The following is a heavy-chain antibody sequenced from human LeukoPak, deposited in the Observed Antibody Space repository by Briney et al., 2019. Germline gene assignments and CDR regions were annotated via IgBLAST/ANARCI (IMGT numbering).Heavy chain of an antibody. CDR3: GVYCSSTSCYDY. CDR1: GYTFTSYY. V-gene: IGHV1-46*01. Sequence: GAPVKVSCKASGYTFTSYYMHWVRQAPGQGLEWMGIINPSGGSTSYAQKFQGRVTMTRDTSTSTVYMELSSLRSEDTAVYYCGVYCSSTSCYDYWGQGTLVTVSS. CDR2: INPSGGST. D-gene: IGHD2-2*01. J-gene: IGHJ4*02.